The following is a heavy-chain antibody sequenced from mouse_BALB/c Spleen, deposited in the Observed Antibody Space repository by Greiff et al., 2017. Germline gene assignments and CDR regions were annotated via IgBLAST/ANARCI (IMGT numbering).Heavy chain of an antibody. J-gene: IGHJ2*01. V-gene: IGHV3-2*02. D-gene: IGHD4-1*01. CDR2: ISYSGST. Sequence: EVQRVESGPGLVKPSQSLSLTCTVTGYSITSDYAWNWIRQFPGNKLEWMGYISYSGSTSYNPSLKSRISITRDTSKNQFFLQLNSVTTEDTATYYCAKRTLTGTFDYWGQGTTLTVSS. CDR3: AKRTLTGTFDY. CDR1: GYSITSDYA.